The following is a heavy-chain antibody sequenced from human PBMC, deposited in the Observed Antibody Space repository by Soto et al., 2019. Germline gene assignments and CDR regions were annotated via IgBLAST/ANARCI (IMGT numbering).Heavy chain of an antibody. CDR1: GDSIRSYS. Sequence: SETLSLTCTVSGDSIRSYSWTWIRQPPGKGLELIGYIYYSGSTRYNPSLKSRVTISVDMSKNQFSLKLSSVIAADTAVYCCARAYGGFDNGLDVWGQGTAVTVSS. D-gene: IGHD5-12*01. J-gene: IGHJ6*02. V-gene: IGHV4-59*01. CDR3: ARAYGGFDNGLDV. CDR2: IYYSGST.